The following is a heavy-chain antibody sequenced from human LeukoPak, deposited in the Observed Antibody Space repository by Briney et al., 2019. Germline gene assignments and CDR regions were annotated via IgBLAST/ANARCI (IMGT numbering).Heavy chain of an antibody. V-gene: IGHV1-2*02. Sequence: ASVKVSSKASGYTFTGYYMHWVRQAPGQGLEWMGWINPNSGGTNYAQKFQGRVTVTRDTSISTAYMELSRLRSDDTAVYYCARSHCSGGSCYSLVLDYWGQGTLVTVSS. J-gene: IGHJ4*02. CDR1: GYTFTGYY. CDR3: ARSHCSGGSCYSLVLDY. CDR2: INPNSGGT. D-gene: IGHD2-15*01.